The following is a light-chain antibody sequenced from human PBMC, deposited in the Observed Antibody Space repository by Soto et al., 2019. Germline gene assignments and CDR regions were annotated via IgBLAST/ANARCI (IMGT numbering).Light chain of an antibody. J-gene: IGKJ4*01. CDR3: QQSYSTPRLT. CDR1: QSISSY. Sequence: DIQMTQSPSSLSASVGDRVTITCRASQSISSYLNWYQRKPGKAPKLLIYAASSLQSGVPSRFSGSGSGTDFTLTISSLQPEDFATYYCQQSYSTPRLTFGGGTKVDIK. V-gene: IGKV1-39*01. CDR2: AAS.